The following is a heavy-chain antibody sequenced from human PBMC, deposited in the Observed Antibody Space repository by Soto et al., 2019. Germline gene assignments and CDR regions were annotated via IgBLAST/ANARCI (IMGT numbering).Heavy chain of an antibody. V-gene: IGHV3-23*01. CDR2: ISGSGGST. Sequence: GGSLRLSCAASGFTFSSYAMSWVRQAPGKGLEWVSAISGSGGSTYYADSVKGRFTISRDNSKNTLYLQMNSLRAEDTAVYYCAKRRQWLGLSYGMDVWGQGTTVTVSS. CDR1: GFTFSSYA. J-gene: IGHJ6*02. CDR3: AKRRQWLGLSYGMDV. D-gene: IGHD6-19*01.